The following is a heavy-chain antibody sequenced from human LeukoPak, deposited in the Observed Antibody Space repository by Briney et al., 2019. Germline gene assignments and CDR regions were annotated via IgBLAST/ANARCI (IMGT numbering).Heavy chain of an antibody. Sequence: SETLSLTCTVSGGSISSSSYYWGWIRQPPGKGLEWIGSIYYSGSTYYNPSLKSRVTISVDTSKNQFSLKLSPVTAADTAVYYCARQEAGDWNFDYWGQGTLVTVSS. D-gene: IGHD1-1*01. V-gene: IGHV4-39*01. CDR1: GGSISSSSYY. J-gene: IGHJ4*02. CDR3: ARQEAGDWNFDY. CDR2: IYYSGST.